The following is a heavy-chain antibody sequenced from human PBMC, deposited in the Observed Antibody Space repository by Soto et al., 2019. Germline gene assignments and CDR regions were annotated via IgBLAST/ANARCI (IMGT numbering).Heavy chain of an antibody. V-gene: IGHV2-70*01. Sequence: SGPTLVNPTQTLTLTCTFSGFSLSTSGMCVGWIRQPPGKALEWLAPIDWDDDKYYSTSLKTRLTISKDTSKNQVVLTMTNMDPVDTATYYCARSFMATPTYYYYYGMDVWGQGTTVTVSS. CDR1: GFSLSTSGMC. J-gene: IGHJ6*02. CDR2: IDWDDDK. CDR3: ARSFMATPTYYYYYGMDV. D-gene: IGHD5-12*01.